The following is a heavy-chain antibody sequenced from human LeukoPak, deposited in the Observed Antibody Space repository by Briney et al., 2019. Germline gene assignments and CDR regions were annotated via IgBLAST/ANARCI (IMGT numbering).Heavy chain of an antibody. Sequence: ASVKVSCKASGYTFTSYGISWVRQAPGQGLEWMGWISAYNGNTNYAQKLQGRVTMTTDTSTSTANMALRSLRPDDTAVYYCTRDPLYCSSTSCYSRDAFDIWGQGTMVTVSS. CDR3: TRDPLYCSSTSCYSRDAFDI. D-gene: IGHD2-2*02. CDR2: ISAYNGNT. J-gene: IGHJ3*02. V-gene: IGHV1-18*01. CDR1: GYTFTSYG.